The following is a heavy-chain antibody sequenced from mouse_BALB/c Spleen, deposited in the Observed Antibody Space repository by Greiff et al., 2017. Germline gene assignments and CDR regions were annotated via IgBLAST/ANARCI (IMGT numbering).Heavy chain of an antibody. D-gene: IGHD2-4*01. J-gene: IGHJ3*01. CDR1: GFTFSSYG. Sequence: EVQLVESGGDLVKPGGSLKLSCAASGFTFSSYGMSWVRQTPDKRLEWVATISSGGSYTYYPDSVKGRFTISRDNAKNTLYLQMSSLKSEDTAMYYCARHEGTMITTGPFAYWGQGTLVTVSA. CDR3: ARHEGTMITTGPFAY. CDR2: ISSGGSYT. V-gene: IGHV5-6*01.